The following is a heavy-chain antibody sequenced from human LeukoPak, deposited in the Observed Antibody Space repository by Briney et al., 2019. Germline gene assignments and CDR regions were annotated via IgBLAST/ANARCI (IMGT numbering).Heavy chain of an antibody. J-gene: IGHJ4*02. D-gene: IGHD3/OR15-3a*01. V-gene: IGHV3-48*03. Sequence: GGSLRLSCAASGFTFRSYEMNWVRQAPGKGLEWVSYISSSGSTIYYADSVKGRFTISRDNAKNSLYLQMNSLRAEDTAVYYCAAGLWPSDDYYFDYWGQGTLVTVSS. CDR3: AAGLWPSDDYYFDY. CDR2: ISSSGSTI. CDR1: GFTFRSYE.